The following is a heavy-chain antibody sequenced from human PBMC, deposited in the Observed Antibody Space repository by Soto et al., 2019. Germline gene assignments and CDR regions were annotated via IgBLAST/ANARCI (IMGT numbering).Heavy chain of an antibody. J-gene: IGHJ6*02. D-gene: IGHD2-15*01. CDR1: GGSISSGDYF. CDR3: ARAYSCFSGGRCYSGYYYYGMDV. CDR2: LYYSGST. Sequence: SQTPSLACTVSGGSISSGDYFWSWLRQPTGKGLEGIGYLYYSGSTYYTPVLKRRVTISVDTSKNQFPLKLSSVTAADTAVYYCARAYSCFSGGRCYSGYYYYGMDVWGQGTTVTVSS. V-gene: IGHV4-30-4*01.